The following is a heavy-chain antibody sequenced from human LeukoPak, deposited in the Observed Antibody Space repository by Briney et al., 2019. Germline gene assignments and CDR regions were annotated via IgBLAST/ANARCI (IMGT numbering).Heavy chain of an antibody. CDR1: GFTFSSYS. CDR3: ARDAGDGSGMND. V-gene: IGHV3-48*04. J-gene: IGHJ3*01. D-gene: IGHD3-10*01. Sequence: GGSLRLSCAASGFTFSSYSMNWVRQAPGKGLEWISYISSSSSTIYYADSVKGRFTISRDNAKNSLYLQMNSLRAEDTAVYYCARDAGDGSGMNDWGQGTMVTVSS. CDR2: ISSSSSTI.